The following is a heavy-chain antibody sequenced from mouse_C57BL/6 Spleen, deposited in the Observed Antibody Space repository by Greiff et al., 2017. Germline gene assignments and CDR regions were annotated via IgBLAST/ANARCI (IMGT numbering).Heavy chain of an antibody. J-gene: IGHJ4*01. CDR2: IYPGDGDT. V-gene: IGHV1-82*01. CDR1: GYAFSSSW. D-gene: IGHD3-2*02. Sequence: VQLQQSGPELVKPGASVKISCKASGYAFSSSWMNWVKQRPGKGLEWIGLIYPGDGDTNYNGKIKGKATLTADKSSSTAYMQLSSLTSEDSAVYFCARHLQGAMDYWGQGTSVTVSS. CDR3: ARHLQGAMDY.